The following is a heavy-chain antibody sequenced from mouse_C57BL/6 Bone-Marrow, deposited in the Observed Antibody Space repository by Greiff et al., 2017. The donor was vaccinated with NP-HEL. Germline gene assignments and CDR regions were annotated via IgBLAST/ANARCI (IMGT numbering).Heavy chain of an antibody. CDR2: INPYNCDT. Sequence: VQLQQSGPELVKPGDSVKISCKASGYSFTGYFMNWVMQSHGKSLEWIGRINPYNCDTFYNQKFKGKATLTVDKSSSTAHMELRSLTSEDSAVYYCARWDGFAYWGQGTLVTVSA. D-gene: IGHD4-1*01. J-gene: IGHJ3*01. CDR1: GYSFTGYF. V-gene: IGHV1-20*01. CDR3: ARWDGFAY.